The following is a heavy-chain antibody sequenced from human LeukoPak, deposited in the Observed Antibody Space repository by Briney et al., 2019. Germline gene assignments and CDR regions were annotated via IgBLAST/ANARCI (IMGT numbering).Heavy chain of an antibody. CDR1: GGSFRGYY. D-gene: IGHD3-10*01. J-gene: IGHJ4*02. CDR2: INHSGST. CDR3: ARAGSGAYGSGREADY. V-gene: IGHV4-34*01. Sequence: TETLSLTCAVYGGSFRGYYWRWIRPPPGKGRQWVGEINHSGSTNYNPSLKRRFTISVATSKNRFSLTLGSVTAADPAVYYWARAGSGAYGSGREADYWGQGTLVTVSS.